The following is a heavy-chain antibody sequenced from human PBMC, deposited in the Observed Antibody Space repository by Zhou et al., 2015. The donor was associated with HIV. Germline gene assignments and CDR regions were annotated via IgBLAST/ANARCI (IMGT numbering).Heavy chain of an antibody. V-gene: IGHV1-69*01. CDR2: IIPIFGTA. J-gene: IGHJ5*02. CDR1: GGTFSSYA. CDR3: ARRKTMVRGVIIGGWWFDP. D-gene: IGHD3-10*01. Sequence: QVQLVQSGAEVKKPGSSVKVSCKASGGTFSSYAISWVRQAPGQGLEWMGGIIPIFGTANYAQKFQGRVTITADESTSTAYMELSSLRSEDTAVYYCARRKTMVRGVIIGGWWFDPWGQGTLVTVSS.